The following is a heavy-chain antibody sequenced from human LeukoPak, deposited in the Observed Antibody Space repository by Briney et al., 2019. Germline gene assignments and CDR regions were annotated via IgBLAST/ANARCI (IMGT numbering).Heavy chain of an antibody. V-gene: IGHV4-59*08. CDR1: GGSISSYY. Sequence: SETLSLTCTVSGGSISSYYWSWIRQPPGKGLEWLGYIYYGGSTNYNPSLRSRVTIPVDTSKDQFSLKLSSVTAADTAVYYCARSHEAVYYFVCWGQGTLVTVSS. CDR3: ARSHEAVYYFVC. CDR2: IYYGGST. J-gene: IGHJ4*02. D-gene: IGHD2-15*01.